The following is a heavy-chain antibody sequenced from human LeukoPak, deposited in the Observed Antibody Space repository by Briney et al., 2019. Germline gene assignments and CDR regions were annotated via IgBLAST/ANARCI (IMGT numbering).Heavy chain of an antibody. CDR1: GGSISNSNYY. CDR3: ARRALGYCSSTSCYAFDY. J-gene: IGHJ4*02. D-gene: IGHD2-2*01. CDR2: IYYSGST. Sequence: PSETLSLTCTVSGGSISNSNYYWDWIRQPPGKGLERIGSIYYSGSTYYNPSLKSRVTISVDTSKNQFSLRLSSVTAADTAVFYCARRALGYCSSTSCYAFDYWGQGTLVTVSS. V-gene: IGHV4-39*01.